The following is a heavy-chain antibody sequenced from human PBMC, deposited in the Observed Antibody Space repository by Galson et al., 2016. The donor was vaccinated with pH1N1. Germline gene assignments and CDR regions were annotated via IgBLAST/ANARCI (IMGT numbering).Heavy chain of an antibody. Sequence: SVKVSCKASGYTLTSYDINWVRQATGQGLEWMGWMNPNNGNADYAPKFQGRATLTRKASINTAYMDLSSLTSEDTAVYYWSGGTVYWYFDLWGRGTPVIVSS. CDR2: MNPNNGNA. CDR3: SGGTVYWYFDL. V-gene: IGHV1-8*01. D-gene: IGHD4-17*01. CDR1: GYTLTSYD. J-gene: IGHJ2*01.